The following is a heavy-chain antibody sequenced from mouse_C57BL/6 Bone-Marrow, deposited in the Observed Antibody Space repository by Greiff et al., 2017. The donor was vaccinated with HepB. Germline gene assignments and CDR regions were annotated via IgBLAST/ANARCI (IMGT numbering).Heavy chain of an antibody. Sequence: VQLQQSGAELVRPGASVTLSCKASGYTFTDYEMHWVKQTPGHGLEWIGAIDPETGGTAYNQKFKGKAILTADKSSSTAYMELRSLTSEDSAVYYCTRGYGSSPWYFDVWGTGTTVTVSS. V-gene: IGHV1-15*01. D-gene: IGHD1-1*01. CDR3: TRGYGSSPWYFDV. J-gene: IGHJ1*03. CDR1: GYTFTDYE. CDR2: IDPETGGT.